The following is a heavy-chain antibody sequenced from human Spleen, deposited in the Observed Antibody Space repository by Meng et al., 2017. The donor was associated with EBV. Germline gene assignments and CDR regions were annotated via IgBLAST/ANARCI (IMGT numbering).Heavy chain of an antibody. J-gene: IGHJ4*02. V-gene: IGHV3-11*01. CDR3: ANGDYADF. CDR2: INTGGDTI. CDR1: GCIVCDYY. Sequence: RLVCAGGRLVLPAAYIGRSFAAPGCIVCDYYMNWIRQAPGKGLEWVSYINTGGDTIHYADSVKGRFTVSRDNAKNSLFLQMNSLRVEDTVVYFCANGDYADFWGQGTLVTVSS. D-gene: IGHD4-17*01.